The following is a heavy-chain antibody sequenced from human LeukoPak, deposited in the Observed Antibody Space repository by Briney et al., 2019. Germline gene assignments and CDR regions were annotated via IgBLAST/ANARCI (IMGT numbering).Heavy chain of an antibody. CDR2: INLNSGGT. J-gene: IGHJ4*02. CDR1: GYTFSSYY. V-gene: IGHV1-2*02. Sequence: GASVKVSCKAFGYTFSSYYIHWVRQAPGQGLEWMGWINLNSGGTNYAQKFQGRVTMTRDTSISTAYMELSRLRSGDTAVYYCARSPDILTGENFDYWGQGTLVTVSS. CDR3: ARSPDILTGENFDY. D-gene: IGHD3-9*01.